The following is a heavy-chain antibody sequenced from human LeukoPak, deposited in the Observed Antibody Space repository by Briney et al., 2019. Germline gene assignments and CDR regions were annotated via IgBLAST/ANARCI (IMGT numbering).Heavy chain of an antibody. CDR1: GFTFSTYW. CDR2: IKQDGSEN. V-gene: IGHV3-7*01. CDR3: ATDGYSSGCFDY. Sequence: PGGSLRLSCAASGFTFSTYWMSWVRQAPGKGLEWVANIKQDGSENYYVDSVKGRFTISRDNAKNSLYLQMNSLRAEDTAVYYCATDGYSSGCFDYWGQGTLVTVSS. D-gene: IGHD6-19*01. J-gene: IGHJ4*02.